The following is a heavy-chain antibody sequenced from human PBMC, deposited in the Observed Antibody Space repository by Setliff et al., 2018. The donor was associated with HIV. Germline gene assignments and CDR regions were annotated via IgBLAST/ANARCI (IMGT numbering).Heavy chain of an antibody. Sequence: PSETLSLTCAVYGGSFSDYYWSWIRQPPGKGLEWIGEINRSGSTNYSPSLKSRVTVSLDTSKKQFSLKVISVTAADTAVYYCARGHGGAVSRPSRYFYYYMDVWGKGTAVTVSS. D-gene: IGHD3-9*01. J-gene: IGHJ6*03. CDR3: ARGHGGAVSRPSRYFYYYMDV. V-gene: IGHV4-34*01. CDR1: GGSFSDYY. CDR2: INRSGST.